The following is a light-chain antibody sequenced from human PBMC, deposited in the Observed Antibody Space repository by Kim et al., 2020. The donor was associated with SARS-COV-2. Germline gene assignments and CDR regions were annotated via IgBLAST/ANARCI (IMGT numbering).Light chain of an antibody. CDR1: QSVSSN. V-gene: IGKV3-15*01. CDR3: QQYNNWPPSIT. Sequence: EIVMTQSPATLSVSPGERATLSCRASQSVSSNLAWYQQKPGQAPRLLIYGASTRATGIPARFSGSGSGTEFTLTISSLQSEDFAVYYWQQYNNWPPSITFGQGTRLEIK. CDR2: GAS. J-gene: IGKJ5*01.